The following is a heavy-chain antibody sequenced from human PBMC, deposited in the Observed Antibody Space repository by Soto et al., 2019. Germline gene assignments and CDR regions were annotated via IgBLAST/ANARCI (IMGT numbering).Heavy chain of an antibody. D-gene: IGHD2-2*01. V-gene: IGHV3-30-3*01. CDR2: ISYDGSNK. CDR3: ARDPYCSSTSCYGSGYDFDY. J-gene: IGHJ4*02. Sequence: QVQLVESGGGVVQPGRSLRLSCAASGFTFSSYAMHWVRQAPGKGLEWVAVISYDGSNKYYADSVKGRFTISRDNSKNTLYLQMNSLRAEDTAVYYCARDPYCSSTSCYGSGYDFDYWGQGPLVTVSS. CDR1: GFTFSSYA.